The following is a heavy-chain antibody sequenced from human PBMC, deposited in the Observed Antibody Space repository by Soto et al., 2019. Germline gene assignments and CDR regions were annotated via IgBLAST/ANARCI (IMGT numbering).Heavy chain of an antibody. Sequence: QLLLQESGSGLVKPSQTLSLTCAVSGGSISSGGYSCSWIRQPPGKGLEWIGYIYHSGSTYYNPSLKSRVTISVDRSKNQFSLKLSSVTAADTAVYYCASGMTTVTTLDYWGQGTLVTVSS. J-gene: IGHJ4*02. CDR1: GGSISSGGYS. CDR2: IYHSGST. D-gene: IGHD4-4*01. CDR3: ASGMTTVTTLDY. V-gene: IGHV4-30-2*01.